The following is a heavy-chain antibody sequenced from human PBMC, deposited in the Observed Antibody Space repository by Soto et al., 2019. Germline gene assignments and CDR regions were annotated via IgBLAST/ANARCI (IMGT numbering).Heavy chain of an antibody. CDR1: GDTFSGYP. J-gene: IGHJ4*02. CDR2: IIPVFGTT. CDR3: ARDGGFGELKY. Sequence: QVQLVQSGAELKKPGSSVKVSCTASGDTFSGYPINWVRQAPGEGLEWMGRIIPVFGTTNDAQRFEGRVTFTADESTDTAYMELRGLLCEDTAVYYCARDGGFGELKYGGPGTLVTVSS. V-gene: IGHV1-69*18. D-gene: IGHD3-10*01.